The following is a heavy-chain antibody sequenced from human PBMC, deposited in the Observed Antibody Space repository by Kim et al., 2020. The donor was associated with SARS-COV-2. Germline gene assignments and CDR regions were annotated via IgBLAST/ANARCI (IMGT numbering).Heavy chain of an antibody. CDR3: ARALYCSGGSCYSGKSYYYYGMDV. CDR2: IGTAGDT. CDR1: GFTFSSYD. D-gene: IGHD2-15*01. J-gene: IGHJ6*02. V-gene: IGHV3-13*01. Sequence: GGSLRLSCAASGFTFSSYDMHWVRQATGKGLEWVSAIGTAGDTYYPGSVKGRFTISRENAKNSLYLQMNSLRAGDTAVYYCARALYCSGGSCYSGKSYYYYGMDVWGQGTTVTVSS.